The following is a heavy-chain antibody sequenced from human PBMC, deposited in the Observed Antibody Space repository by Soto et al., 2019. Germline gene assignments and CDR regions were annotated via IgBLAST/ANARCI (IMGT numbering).Heavy chain of an antibody. CDR1: GGSISSYY. J-gene: IGHJ4*02. Sequence: PSETLSLTCTVSGGSISSYYWSWIRQPPGKGLEWIGYIYYSGSTNYNPSLKSRVTISVDTPKNQFSLKLSSVTAADTAVYYCARLGYYDFWSGYPTLDYWGQGTLVTVSS. D-gene: IGHD3-3*01. CDR3: ARLGYYDFWSGYPTLDY. V-gene: IGHV4-59*08. CDR2: IYYSGST.